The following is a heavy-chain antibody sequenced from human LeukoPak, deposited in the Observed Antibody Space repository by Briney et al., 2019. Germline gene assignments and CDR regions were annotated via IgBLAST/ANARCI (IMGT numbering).Heavy chain of an antibody. CDR1: GFTFSSSA. Sequence: PGGSLRLSCAASGFTFSSSAMTWVRQAPGKGLEWVSYISSGSSTIYYADSVKGRFTVSRDNAKNSVYLQVNSLRDEDTAVYYCARELGYYFDYWGQGTLVTVPS. J-gene: IGHJ4*02. D-gene: IGHD1-26*01. CDR2: ISSGSSTI. CDR3: ARELGYYFDY. V-gene: IGHV3-48*02.